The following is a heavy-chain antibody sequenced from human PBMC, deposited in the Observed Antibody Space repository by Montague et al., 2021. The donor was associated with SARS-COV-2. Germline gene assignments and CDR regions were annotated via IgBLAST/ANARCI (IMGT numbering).Heavy chain of an antibody. Sequence: SETLSLTCSVSGGSISSGDFFWGWIRQPPGRGLEWIGSIYSDGRTQYNPSLKSRVFISADMSRSLFSLKLSSVTAADTAVYYCARVRAVPAAMRIFSLGRSYYGMDVWGQGTTITVSS. J-gene: IGHJ6*02. CDR1: GGSISSGDFF. D-gene: IGHD2-2*01. CDR2: IYSDGRT. V-gene: IGHV4-39*01. CDR3: ARVRAVPAAMRIFSLGRSYYGMDV.